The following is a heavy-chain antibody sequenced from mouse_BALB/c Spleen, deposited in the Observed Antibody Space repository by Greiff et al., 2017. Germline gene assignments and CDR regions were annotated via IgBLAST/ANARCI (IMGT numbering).Heavy chain of an antibody. D-gene: IGHD2-14*01. Sequence: EVKLQESGGDLVKPGGSLKLSCAASGFTFSSYGMSWVRQTPDKRLEWVATISSGGSYTYYPDSVKGRFTISRDNAKNTLYLQMSSLKSEDTAMYYCARQPGGYGDYYAMDYWGQGTSVTVSS. CDR1: GFTFSSYG. CDR3: ARQPGGYGDYYAMDY. CDR2: ISSGGSYT. J-gene: IGHJ4*01. V-gene: IGHV5-6*01.